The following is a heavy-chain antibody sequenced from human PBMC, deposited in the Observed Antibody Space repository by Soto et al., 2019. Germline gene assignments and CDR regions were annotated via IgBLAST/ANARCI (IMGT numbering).Heavy chain of an antibody. CDR1: GFSFSTYS. Sequence: GGSLRLSCTASGFSFSTYSMNWVRQAPGKGLEWLSYISSSGSTIYYADSVKGRFTISRDNVRDSLYLQMNSLRVEDTAVYYCARDRIAVTGTVDCWGQGTLVTVSS. J-gene: IGHJ4*02. CDR3: ARDRIAVTGTVDC. D-gene: IGHD6-19*01. CDR2: ISSSGSTI. V-gene: IGHV3-48*01.